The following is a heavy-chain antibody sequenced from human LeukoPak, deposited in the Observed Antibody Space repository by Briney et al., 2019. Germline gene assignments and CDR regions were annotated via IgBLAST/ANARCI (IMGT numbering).Heavy chain of an antibody. Sequence: GGSLRLSCTASGFTFSTYWMSWVRQAPGKGLEWVAVISYDGSNKYYADSVKGRFTISRDNSKNTLYLQMNSLRAEDTAVYYCAKEQITTYDASGAFDIWGQGTMVTVSS. CDR3: AKEQITTYDASGAFDI. CDR2: ISYDGSNK. D-gene: IGHD3-10*01. CDR1: GFTFSTYW. V-gene: IGHV3-30*18. J-gene: IGHJ3*02.